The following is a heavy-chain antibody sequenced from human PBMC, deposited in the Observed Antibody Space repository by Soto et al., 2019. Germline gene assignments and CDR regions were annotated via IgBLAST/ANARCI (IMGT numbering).Heavy chain of an antibody. J-gene: IGHJ3*01. Sequence: LRLSCAASGFTFSSYAMHWVRQAPGKGLEWGAVISYDGNNKYYADSVKGRFTISRDNSKNTLYLQMNSLRAEDTALYYCAKGITYYYDSSGYGLSWGQGTMVTVSS. CDR2: ISYDGNNK. CDR1: GFTFSSYA. CDR3: AKGITYYYDSSGYGLS. D-gene: IGHD3-22*01. V-gene: IGHV3-30*18.